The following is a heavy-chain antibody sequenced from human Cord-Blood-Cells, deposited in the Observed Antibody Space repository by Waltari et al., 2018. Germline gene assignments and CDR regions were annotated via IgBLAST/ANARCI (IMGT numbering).Heavy chain of an antibody. CDR3: ARGSSIAARFDI. J-gene: IGHJ3*02. CDR1: GYTFTGSY. CDR2: INPNSGGT. D-gene: IGHD6-6*01. V-gene: IGHV1-2*02. Sequence: QVQLVQSGAAVTQPGASVQVSCTASGYTFTGSYMHWGRQAPGQGLEWMGWINPNSGGTNYAQKFQGRVTMTRDTSISTAYMELSRLRSDDTAVYYCARGSSIAARFDIWGQGTMVTVSS.